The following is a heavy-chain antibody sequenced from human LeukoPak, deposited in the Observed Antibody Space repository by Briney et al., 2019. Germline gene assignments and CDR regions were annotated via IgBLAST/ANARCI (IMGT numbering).Heavy chain of an antibody. J-gene: IGHJ4*02. V-gene: IGHV3-23*01. CDR1: GFTFSSYS. CDR2: INRPPDST. Sequence: QAGGSLRLSCAASGFTFSSYSMAWVRQAPGKGLEWVSGINRPPDSTFAADSVKGRFTISRDNPKNTLFLQMNSLRAEDTAVYYCAKDGGLWVSAHWGDSWGRGTLVTVSS. D-gene: IGHD7-27*01. CDR3: AKDGGLWVSAHWGDS.